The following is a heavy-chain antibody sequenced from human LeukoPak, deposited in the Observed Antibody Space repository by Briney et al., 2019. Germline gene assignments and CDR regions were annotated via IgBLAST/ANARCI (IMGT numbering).Heavy chain of an antibody. CDR3: AKASSTHVAAADDY. CDR2: ISWNSGSI. CDR1: GFTFDDYA. J-gene: IGHJ4*02. D-gene: IGHD6-13*01. V-gene: IGHV3-9*01. Sequence: PGGSLRLSCAASGFTFDDYAMHWVRQAPGKGLEWVSGISWNSGSIGYADSVKGRFAISRDNAKNSLYLQMNSLRAEDTALYYCAKASSTHVAAADDYWGQGTLVTVSS.